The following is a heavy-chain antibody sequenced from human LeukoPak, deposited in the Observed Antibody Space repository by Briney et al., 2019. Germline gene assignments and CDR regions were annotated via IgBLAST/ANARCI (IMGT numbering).Heavy chain of an antibody. CDR2: IRSKTNNYAT. D-gene: IGHD1-26*01. V-gene: IGHV3-73*01. CDR3: TTTAAKADNYYYAMDV. J-gene: IGHJ6*04. Sequence: TGASLRLSCAASDFTFSGSAMHWVRQASGKGLEWVGRIRSKTNNYATVYAASVNGRFTISRDDSKNTAYLQMNSLETEDTAVYYCTTTAAKADNYYYAMDVWGKGTTVTVSS. CDR1: DFTFSGSA.